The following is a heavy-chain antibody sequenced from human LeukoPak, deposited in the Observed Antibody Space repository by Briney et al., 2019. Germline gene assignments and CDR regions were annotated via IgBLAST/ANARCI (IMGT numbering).Heavy chain of an antibody. CDR2: ISGSGGST. CDR1: GFTFSSYA. D-gene: IGHD3-3*01. Sequence: PGGSLRLSCAASGFTFSSYAMSWVRQAPGKGLEWVSAISGSGGSTYYADSVEGRFTISRDNSKNTLYLQMNSLRAEDTAVYYCAKGLRVLRFLEWTTFDYWGQGTLVTVSS. V-gene: IGHV3-23*01. CDR3: AKGLRVLRFLEWTTFDY. J-gene: IGHJ4*02.